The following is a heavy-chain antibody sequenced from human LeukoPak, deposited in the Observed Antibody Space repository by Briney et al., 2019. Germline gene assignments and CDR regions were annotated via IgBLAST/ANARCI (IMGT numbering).Heavy chain of an antibody. Sequence: VASVKVSCKASGGTFISYAISWVRQAPGQGLEWMGRIIPILGIANYAQKFQGRVTITADKSTSTAYMELSSLRSEDTAVYYCADLENYYDSHMDVWGQGTTVTVSS. CDR1: GGTFISYA. V-gene: IGHV1-69*04. D-gene: IGHD3-22*01. CDR2: IIPILGIA. CDR3: ADLENYYDSHMDV. J-gene: IGHJ6*02.